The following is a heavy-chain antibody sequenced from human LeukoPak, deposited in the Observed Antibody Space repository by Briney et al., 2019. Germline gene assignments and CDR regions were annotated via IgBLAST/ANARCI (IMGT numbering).Heavy chain of an antibody. CDR2: INPNSGGT. V-gene: IGHV1-2*02. CDR1: GYTFTGYY. CDR3: ARVSELVTPDAFDI. Sequence: ASVKVSCKASGYTFTGYYMHWVRQAPGQGLEWMGWINPNSGGTNYAQKFQGRVTMTRDTSISTAYMELSRLRSDDTAVYYCARVSELVTPDAFDIWGQGTTVTVSS. J-gene: IGHJ3*02. D-gene: IGHD6-6*01.